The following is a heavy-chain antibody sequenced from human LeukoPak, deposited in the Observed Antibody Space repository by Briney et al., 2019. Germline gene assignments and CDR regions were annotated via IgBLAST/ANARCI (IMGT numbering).Heavy chain of an antibody. J-gene: IGHJ4*02. D-gene: IGHD3-10*01. V-gene: IGHV7-4-1*02. Sequence: GASVKVSCKASGYTFTSYAMNWVRQAPGQGLEWMGWINSNAGNPTYAQGVTGRFVFSLDTSVSTAYLQISSLKAEDTAVYYCAREGTMVRGVVSGIGYWGQGTLVTVSS. CDR3: AREGTMVRGVVSGIGY. CDR1: GYTFTSYA. CDR2: INSNAGNP.